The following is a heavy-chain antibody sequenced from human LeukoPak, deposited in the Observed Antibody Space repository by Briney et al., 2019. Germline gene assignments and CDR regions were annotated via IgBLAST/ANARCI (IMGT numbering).Heavy chain of an antibody. CDR1: GFTFSSYG. J-gene: IGHJ5*02. CDR3: AKDLEGSPPLPFDP. D-gene: IGHD2-15*01. Sequence: GGSLRLSCAASGFTFSSYGVHWARQAPGKGLEWVAVISYDGSNKYYAGSVKGRFTISRDNSMNTLYLQMNSLRAEDTAVYYCAKDLEGSPPLPFDPWGQGTLVTVSS. V-gene: IGHV3-30*18. CDR2: ISYDGSNK.